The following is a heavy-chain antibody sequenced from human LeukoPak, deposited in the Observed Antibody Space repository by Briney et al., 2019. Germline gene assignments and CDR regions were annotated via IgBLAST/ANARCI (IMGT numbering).Heavy chain of an antibody. CDR1: GFTFSRYG. Sequence: GRSLRLSCAASGFTFSRYGMHWVRQAPGKGLEWVAVISYDGSNKYFADSVKGRFTISRDNSKNTLYLQMNSLRAEDTAVYYCARDTVDNRSAYYYQYWGQGTLVTVSS. D-gene: IGHD3-3*01. CDR3: ARDTVDNRSAYYYQY. V-gene: IGHV3-30*03. J-gene: IGHJ1*01. CDR2: ISYDGSNK.